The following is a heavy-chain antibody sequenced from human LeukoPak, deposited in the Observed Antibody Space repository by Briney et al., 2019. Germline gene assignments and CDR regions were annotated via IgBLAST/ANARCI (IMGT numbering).Heavy chain of an antibody. CDR3: ARDAPHQRFDY. CDR1: GYTFTGYY. V-gene: IGHV1-69*05. CDR2: LVPIFHTP. Sequence: SVKVSCKASGYTFTGYYINWVRQAPGQGLEWMGGLVPIFHTPNYAQKFQGRVTITTDESTTTAYMALTSLTSEDTAVYYCARDAPHQRFDYWGQGTLVTVSS. J-gene: IGHJ4*02.